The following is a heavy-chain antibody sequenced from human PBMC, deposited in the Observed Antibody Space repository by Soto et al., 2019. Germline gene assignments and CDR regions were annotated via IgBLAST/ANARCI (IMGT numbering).Heavy chain of an antibody. CDR2: ISSSGTYT. Sequence: QVQLVESGGGLVNPGGSLRLSCAASGFTFSDYYMSWIRQAPGKGLEWVSYISSSGTYTNYADSLKGRFTVSRDNAQNSLYLQMNSLTAEDTAVYYCAGKQWEPSGGYYFDDWGQGTLVTVSS. CDR1: GFTFSDYY. V-gene: IGHV3-11*06. D-gene: IGHD1-26*01. J-gene: IGHJ4*02. CDR3: AGKQWEPSGGYYFDD.